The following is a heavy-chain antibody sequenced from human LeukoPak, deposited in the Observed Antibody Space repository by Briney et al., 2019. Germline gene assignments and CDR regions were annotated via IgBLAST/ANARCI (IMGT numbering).Heavy chain of an antibody. D-gene: IGHD6-19*01. CDR3: AQVGWLAEHPGY. V-gene: IGHV3-48*01. J-gene: IGHJ4*02. Sequence: GGSLRLSCAASGFTFSSYSMNWVRQAPGKGPEWLSYISSRSTTIYYADSVKGRFTISRDNAKNSLYLQMNSLRAEDTAVYYCAQVGWLAEHPGYWGQGTLVTVSS. CDR2: ISSRSTTI. CDR1: GFTFSSYS.